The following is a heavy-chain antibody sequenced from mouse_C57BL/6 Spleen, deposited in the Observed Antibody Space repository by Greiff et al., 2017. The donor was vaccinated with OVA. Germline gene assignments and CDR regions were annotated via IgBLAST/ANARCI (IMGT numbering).Heavy chain of an antibody. CDR3: ARPPSYYSPWFAY. D-gene: IGHD2-12*01. V-gene: IGHV5-17*01. J-gene: IGHJ3*01. CDR1: GFTFSDYG. CDR2: ISSGSSTI. Sequence: EVQRVESGGGLVKPGGSLKLSCAASGFTFSDYGMHWVRQAPEKGLEWVAYISSGSSTIYYADTVKGRFTISRDNAKNTLFLQMTSLRSEDTAMYYCARPPSYYSPWFAYWGQGTLVTVSA.